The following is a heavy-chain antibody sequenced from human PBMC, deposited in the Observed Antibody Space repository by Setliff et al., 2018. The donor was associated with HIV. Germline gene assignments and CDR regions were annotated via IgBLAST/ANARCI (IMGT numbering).Heavy chain of an antibody. CDR2: IYTSGST. Sequence: PSETLSLTCTVSGGSMSTYYWSWIRQPPGKGLEWIGYIYTSGSTNYNPSLRSRVTISVDTSKNQFSLNLSSVTAADTAVYYCARHGAFYYYYYMDVWGKGTTVTVSS. CDR3: ARHGAFYYYYYMDV. V-gene: IGHV4-59*08. J-gene: IGHJ6*03. CDR1: GGSMSTYY.